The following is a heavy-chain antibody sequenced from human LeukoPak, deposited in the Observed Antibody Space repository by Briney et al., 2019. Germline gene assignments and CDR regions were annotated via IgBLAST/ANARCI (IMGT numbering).Heavy chain of an antibody. CDR1: GGSTSSYY. V-gene: IGHV4-59*01. CDR3: ARGGVVRGVLGGMDV. D-gene: IGHD3-10*01. CDR2: IYYSGST. Sequence: PSETLSLTCTVSGGSTSSYYWSWIRQPPGKGLEWIGYIYYSGSTNYNPSLKSRVTISVDTSKNQFSLKLSSVTAADTAVYYCARGGVVRGVLGGMDVWGQGTTVTVSS. J-gene: IGHJ6*02.